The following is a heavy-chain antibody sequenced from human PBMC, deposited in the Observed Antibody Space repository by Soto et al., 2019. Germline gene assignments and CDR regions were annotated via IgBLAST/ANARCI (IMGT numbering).Heavy chain of an antibody. J-gene: IGHJ4*02. Sequence: QVQLQESGPGLVKPSETLSLTCTVSGGSISSYYWSWIRQPPGKGLEWIGYIYYSGSTNYNPSLKSRVPRSVDTSKNKFSLKLSYVTAADTAVYYCARRYGGTFDYWGQGTLVTVSS. V-gene: IGHV4-59*08. CDR2: IYYSGST. CDR3: ARRYGGTFDY. D-gene: IGHD2-15*01. CDR1: GGSISSYY.